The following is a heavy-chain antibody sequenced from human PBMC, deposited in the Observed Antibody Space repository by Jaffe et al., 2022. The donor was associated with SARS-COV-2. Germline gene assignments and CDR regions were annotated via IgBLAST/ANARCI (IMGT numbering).Heavy chain of an antibody. V-gene: IGHV4-39*01. Sequence: QLQLQESGPGLVKPSETLSLTCTLSGDSINRDNYFWGWIRQPPGKGLEWIGTTYYSGSAYYNPSLKSRVTISVDASKNHFSLRLNSVTAADMALYYCVRHSGPDHGYCSRGSCYSARFFDRWGQGILVTVSS. J-gene: IGHJ4*02. CDR2: TYYSGSA. D-gene: IGHD2-15*01. CDR1: GDSINRDNYF. CDR3: VRHSGPDHGYCSRGSCYSARFFDR.